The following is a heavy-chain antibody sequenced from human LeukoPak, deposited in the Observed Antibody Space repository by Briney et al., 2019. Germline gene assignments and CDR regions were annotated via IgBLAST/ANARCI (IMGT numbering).Heavy chain of an antibody. D-gene: IGHD6-6*01. CDR2: INPNIGGT. V-gene: IGHV1-2*02. J-gene: IGHJ5*02. Sequence: SVKVSCKASGYTFTGYYMHWVRQAPGQGLEWMGWINPNIGGTNYAQKFQGRVSMTRDTSISTAYMELSRLRSDETAVYYCAREPLALRSIAARPGYWFDPWGQGTLVTVSS. CDR1: GYTFTGYY. CDR3: AREPLALRSIAARPGYWFDP.